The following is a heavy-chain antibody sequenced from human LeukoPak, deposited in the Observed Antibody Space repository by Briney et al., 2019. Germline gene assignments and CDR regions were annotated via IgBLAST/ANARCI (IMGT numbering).Heavy chain of an antibody. J-gene: IGHJ6*03. V-gene: IGHV4-59*01. CDR2: IYYSGST. CDR1: GGSISSYY. Sequence: SETPSLTCTVSGGSISSYYWSWIRQPPGKGLEWIGYIYYSGSTIYNPSLKSRVTISVDTSKNQFSLKLSSVTAADTAVYYCARGQQLVLGYYYMDVWGKGTTVTVSS. D-gene: IGHD6-13*01. CDR3: ARGQQLVLGYYYMDV.